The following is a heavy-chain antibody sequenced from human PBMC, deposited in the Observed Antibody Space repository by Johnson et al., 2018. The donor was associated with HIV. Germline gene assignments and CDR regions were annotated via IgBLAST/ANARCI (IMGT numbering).Heavy chain of an antibody. CDR3: ARDRYYYDSSAQQAFDI. Sequence: DVQLVESGGGLVQPGRSLRLSCAASGFTFDDYAMHWVRQAPGKGLEWVSGISWNSGSIGYADSVKGRFTISRDNAKNSLYLQMNSLRAEDTALYYCARDRYYYDSSAQQAFDIWGQGTMVTVSS. CDR2: ISWNSGSI. CDR1: GFTFDDYA. J-gene: IGHJ3*02. D-gene: IGHD3-22*01. V-gene: IGHV3-9*01.